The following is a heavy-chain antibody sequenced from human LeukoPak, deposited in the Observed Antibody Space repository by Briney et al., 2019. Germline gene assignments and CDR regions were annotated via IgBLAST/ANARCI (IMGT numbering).Heavy chain of an antibody. CDR2: ISSNGGST. CDR3: VKDGADDCSSTSCQSDDAFDI. Sequence: GGSLRLSCSASGFTFSSYAMHWVRQAPGKGLEYVSAISSNGGSTYYADSVKGRFTISRDNSKNTLYLQMSSLRAEDTAVYYCVKDGADDCSSTSCQSDDAFDIWGQGTRVTVSS. D-gene: IGHD2-2*01. J-gene: IGHJ3*02. V-gene: IGHV3-64D*06. CDR1: GFTFSSYA.